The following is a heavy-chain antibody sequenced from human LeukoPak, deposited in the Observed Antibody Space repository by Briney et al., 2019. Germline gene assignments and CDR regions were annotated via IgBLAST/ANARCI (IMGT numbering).Heavy chain of an antibody. Sequence: SETLSLTCTVSGGSISSYYWNWIRQPPGKELEWIGSIFYTGNTNYNPSLKSRVTISVDTSRSQFSLKLNSVTAADTAVYYCVRFSISWSYFDSWGQGTLVTVSS. CDR1: GGSISSYY. CDR2: IFYTGNT. CDR3: VRFSISWSYFDS. J-gene: IGHJ4*02. D-gene: IGHD6-13*01. V-gene: IGHV4-59*08.